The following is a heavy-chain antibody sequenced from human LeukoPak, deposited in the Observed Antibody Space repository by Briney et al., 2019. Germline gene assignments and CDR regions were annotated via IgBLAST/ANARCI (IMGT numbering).Heavy chain of an antibody. V-gene: IGHV4-59*08. D-gene: IGHD3-16*02. Sequence: PSETLSLTCTASGGSIGTYYWSWVRQSPGKGLEWIGYIYVTGNRYNPYLQSRVTISVDTSRNQFFLKMSSVTAADTAVYYCARHMGGGIEDMDVWGKGTKVTVSS. J-gene: IGHJ6*03. CDR2: IYVTGN. CDR1: GGSIGTYY. CDR3: ARHMGGGIEDMDV.